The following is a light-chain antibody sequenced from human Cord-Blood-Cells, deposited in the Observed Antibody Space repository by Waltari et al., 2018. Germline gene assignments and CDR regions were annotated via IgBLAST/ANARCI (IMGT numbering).Light chain of an antibody. CDR1: QSVSSSY. CDR2: GAS. J-gene: IGKJ3*01. V-gene: IGKV3-20*01. Sequence: EIVLTQSPGTLSLSPGERATLSCRASQSVSSSYLAWYQQKPGQAPRLLIYGASSRATGILDRFSGSGSGTDFTLTISRLEPEDFAVYYCQQYGSSLFGPGTKVDIK. CDR3: QQYGSSL.